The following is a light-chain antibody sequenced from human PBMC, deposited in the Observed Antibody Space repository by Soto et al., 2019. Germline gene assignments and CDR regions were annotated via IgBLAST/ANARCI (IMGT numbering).Light chain of an antibody. CDR2: GAS. J-gene: IGKJ2*01. CDR3: QQYNKWPPWT. V-gene: IGKV3-15*01. Sequence: EIVMTQSPATLSVSPGERATLSCRARQSVSSNLAWYQQKPGQAPRLLIYGASTRATGIPARFSGSGSGTEFTFTISSLQSEDFAVYYCQQYNKWPPWTFGQGTKLEIK. CDR1: QSVSSN.